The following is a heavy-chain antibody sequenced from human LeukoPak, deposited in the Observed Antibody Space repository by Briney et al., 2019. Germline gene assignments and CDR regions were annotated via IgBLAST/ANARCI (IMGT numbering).Heavy chain of an antibody. CDR2: IYISGSGST. CDR3: ARSHCSGGSCYSPMRAFDI. V-gene: IGHV4-4*07. D-gene: IGHD2-15*01. J-gene: IGHJ3*02. Sequence: SETLSLTCTVSGGSISSYYWSWIRQPAGKGLEWIGRIYISGSGSTNYNPSLKSRVTMSVDTSKNQFSLKLSSVTAADTAVYYCARSHCSGGSCYSPMRAFDIWGQGTMVTVSS. CDR1: GGSISSYY.